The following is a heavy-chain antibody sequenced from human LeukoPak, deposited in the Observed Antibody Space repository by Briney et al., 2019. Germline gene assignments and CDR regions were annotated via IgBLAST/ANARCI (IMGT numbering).Heavy chain of an antibody. Sequence: SETLSLTCTVSGGSINSSNYYWGWLRQPPGKGLEWIASIYFSGNIYNNPSLKSRVTISVDTSKNQFSLKLSSVTAADTAVYYCARNSGGYNIFFFDYWGQGTLVTVSS. CDR1: GGSINSSNYY. J-gene: IGHJ4*02. D-gene: IGHD5-24*01. V-gene: IGHV4-39*07. CDR3: ARNSGGYNIFFFDY. CDR2: IYFSGNI.